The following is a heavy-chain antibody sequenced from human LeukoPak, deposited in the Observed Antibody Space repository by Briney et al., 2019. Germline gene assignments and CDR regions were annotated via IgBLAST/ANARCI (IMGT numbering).Heavy chain of an antibody. Sequence: NTSETLSLTCTVSGGPISSYYWSWIRQPPGKGLEWIGYIYYSGSTNYNPSLKSRVTISVDTSKNQFSLKLSSVTAADTAVYYCARAKYSSSWYGWFDYWGQGTLVTVSS. CDR3: ARAKYSSSWYGWFDY. CDR2: IYYSGST. CDR1: GGPISSYY. D-gene: IGHD6-13*01. V-gene: IGHV4-59*01. J-gene: IGHJ4*02.